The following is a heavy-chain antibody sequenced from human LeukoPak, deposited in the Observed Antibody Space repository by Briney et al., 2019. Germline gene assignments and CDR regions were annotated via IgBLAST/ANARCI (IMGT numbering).Heavy chain of an antibody. J-gene: IGHJ5*02. V-gene: IGHV3-48*03. CDR2: ISGVYYI. Sequence: GGSLRLSCAASGFTFSSYEMNWVRQAPGKGLEWIAHISGVYYIDYADSVQGRFTISRDNAKNTVYLQMNSLTDEDTAVYYCARGITLVRKNWFDPWGQGTLVTVSS. CDR1: GFTFSSYE. D-gene: IGHD3-10*01. CDR3: ARGITLVRKNWFDP.